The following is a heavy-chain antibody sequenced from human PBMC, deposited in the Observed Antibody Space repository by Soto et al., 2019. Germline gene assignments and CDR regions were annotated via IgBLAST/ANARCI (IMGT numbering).Heavy chain of an antibody. CDR2: ISGTGGST. V-gene: IGHV3-23*01. CDR1: GFTFNNYA. Sequence: GGSLRLSCAASGFTFNNYAMNWVRQAPGKGLEWVATISGTGGSTYYAGSVKGRFTISRDNSKNTLYLQMNSLRAEDTAVYYCAKGGLRFLEWLSGWGQGTRVTVSS. CDR3: AKGGLRFLEWLSG. D-gene: IGHD3-3*01. J-gene: IGHJ4*02.